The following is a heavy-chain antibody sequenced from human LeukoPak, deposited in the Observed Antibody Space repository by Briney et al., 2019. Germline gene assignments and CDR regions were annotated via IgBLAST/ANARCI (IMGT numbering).Heavy chain of an antibody. D-gene: IGHD3/OR15-3a*01. V-gene: IGHV3-30*18. Sequence: GGSLRLSCAASGFTFSSYAMSWVRQAPGKGLEWVAVISHDGNNNYYSDSVKGRLTISRDNSKNTLDLQMNSLRAEDTAVYYCAKDGPPVAFDYWGQGTLVTVSS. CDR3: AKDGPPVAFDY. CDR1: GFTFSSYA. J-gene: IGHJ4*02. CDR2: ISHDGNNN.